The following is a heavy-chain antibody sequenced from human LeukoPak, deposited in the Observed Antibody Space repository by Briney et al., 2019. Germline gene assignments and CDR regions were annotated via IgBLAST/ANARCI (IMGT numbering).Heavy chain of an antibody. D-gene: IGHD6-6*01. CDR1: GGSISTYY. J-gene: IGHJ1*01. V-gene: IGHV4-59*01. Sequence: TSETLSLTCTVSGGSISTYYWNWIRQPPGKGLEWIGYIYHSGSTNYNPSLQSRVTISVDTSKNRFSLNLNSVTAADTAVYYCARGGAARLHFQKWGQGTLVTVSS. CDR2: IYHSGST. CDR3: ARGGAARLHFQK.